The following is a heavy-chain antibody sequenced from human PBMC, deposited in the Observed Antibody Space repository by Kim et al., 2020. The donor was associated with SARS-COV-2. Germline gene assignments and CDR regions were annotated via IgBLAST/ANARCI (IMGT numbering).Heavy chain of an antibody. D-gene: IGHD1-26*01. J-gene: IGHJ6*02. V-gene: IGHV3-30-3*01. CDR2: ISYDGSNK. CDR3: ARARGGSYYYGMDV. CDR1: GFTFSSYA. Sequence: GGSLRLSCAASGFTFSSYAMHWVRQAPGKGLEWVAFISYDGSNKYYADSVKGRFTISRDNSKNTLYLQMNSLRAEDTAVYYCARARGGSYYYGMDVWGQGTTVTVSS.